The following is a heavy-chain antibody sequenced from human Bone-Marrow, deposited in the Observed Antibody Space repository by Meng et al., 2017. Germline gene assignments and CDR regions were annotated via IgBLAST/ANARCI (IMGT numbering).Heavy chain of an antibody. Sequence: ASVKVSCKASGYTFTSYGISWVRQAPGQGLEWMGWISAYNGNTNYAQKLQGRVTMTTDTSTSTAYMELRSLRSDDTAVYYCARGQDCSSTSCHYYYYGMDVWGQGTMVTVSS. CDR1: GYTFTSYG. CDR3: ARGQDCSSTSCHYYYYGMDV. J-gene: IGHJ6*02. V-gene: IGHV1-18*01. D-gene: IGHD2-2*01. CDR2: ISAYNGNT.